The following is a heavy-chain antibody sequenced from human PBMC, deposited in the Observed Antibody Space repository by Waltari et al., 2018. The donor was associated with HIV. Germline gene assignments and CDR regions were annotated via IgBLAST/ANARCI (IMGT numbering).Heavy chain of an antibody. CDR1: GFTFSSYE. CDR3: AKVREKQLWLRNWDFDL. V-gene: IGHV3-48*03. D-gene: IGHD5-18*01. Sequence: EVKLVESGGGLVQPGGSVRLSCAASGFTFSSYEMNWVRQAPGKWLEWISYISSSGSSIYYADAVKGRFTISRDNGKKSLYLQMNILRAEDTAVYYCAKVREKQLWLRNWDFDLWGRGTLVTVSS. CDR2: ISSSGSSI. J-gene: IGHJ2*01.